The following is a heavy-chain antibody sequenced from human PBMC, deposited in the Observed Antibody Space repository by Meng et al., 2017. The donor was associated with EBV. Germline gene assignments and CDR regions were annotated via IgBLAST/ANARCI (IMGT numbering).Heavy chain of an antibody. Sequence: VQLWRSGAEVKRPGASVKVSCKASGYTFTSYGISWVRQAPGQGLEWMGWISAYNGNTNYAQKLQGRVTMTTDTSTSTAYMELRSLRSDDTAVYYCARDGRLYDTPSPFDYWGQGTLVTVSS. CDR3: ARDGRLYDTPSPFDY. CDR2: ISAYNGNT. CDR1: GYTFTSYG. D-gene: IGHD3-22*01. V-gene: IGHV1-18*01. J-gene: IGHJ4*02.